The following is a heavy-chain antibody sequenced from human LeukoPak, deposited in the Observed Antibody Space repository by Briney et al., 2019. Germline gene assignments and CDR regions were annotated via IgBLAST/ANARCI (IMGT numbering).Heavy chain of an antibody. J-gene: IGHJ4*02. CDR1: GGSISSNSFY. CDR2: IYYRGST. CDR3: TEFYFDRSGYADY. Sequence: SETLSLTCTVSGGSISSNSFYWGWIRQPPGKGLEWIGSIYYRGSTYYNPSLKSRVTISVDMPENQVSLKLRSVTAADTAVYYCTEFYFDRSGYADYWGQGTLVTVSS. D-gene: IGHD3-22*01. V-gene: IGHV4-39*01.